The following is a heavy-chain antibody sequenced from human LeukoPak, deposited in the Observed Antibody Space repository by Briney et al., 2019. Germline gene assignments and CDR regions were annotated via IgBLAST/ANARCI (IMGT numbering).Heavy chain of an antibody. CDR2: ISGSGGST. V-gene: IGHV3-23*01. Sequence: PGGSLRLSCAASGFTFSSYAMSWVRQAPGKGLEWVSAISGSGGSTYYADSAKGRFTISRDNSKNTLYLQMNSLRAEDTAVYYCAKYYYGSGSPNWFDPWGQGTLVTVSS. D-gene: IGHD3-10*01. CDR3: AKYYYGSGSPNWFDP. CDR1: GFTFSSYA. J-gene: IGHJ5*02.